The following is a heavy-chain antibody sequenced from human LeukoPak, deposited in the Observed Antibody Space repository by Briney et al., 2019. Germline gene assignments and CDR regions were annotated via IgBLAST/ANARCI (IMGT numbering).Heavy chain of an antibody. CDR1: GGSISSGSYY. D-gene: IGHD4-17*01. Sequence: SQTLSLTGTVSGGSISSGSYYWSWIRHPAGKGLEWIGRIYTSGSTNYNPSLKSRVTISVDTSKNQFSLKLSSVTAADTAVYYCARDDYGDYYFDYWGQGTLVTVSS. CDR2: IYTSGST. J-gene: IGHJ4*02. V-gene: IGHV4-61*02. CDR3: ARDDYGDYYFDY.